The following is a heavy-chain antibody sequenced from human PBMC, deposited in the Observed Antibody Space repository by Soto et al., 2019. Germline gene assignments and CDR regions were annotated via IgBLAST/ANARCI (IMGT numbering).Heavy chain of an antibody. D-gene: IGHD6-19*01. V-gene: IGHV4-61*08. J-gene: IGHJ4*02. Sequence: QVQLQESGPGLVKPSGTLSLTCSVSGDSVSSDAYYWTWIRKHPGKTLEWIGFILSSGGTSTNPSLRSRLSMSVDTARNQFSLRLASVTAADTGVYFCAKGVSSGLYVYYWGRGTQVTVSS. CDR2: ILSSGGT. CDR1: GDSVSSDAYY. CDR3: AKGVSSGLYVYY.